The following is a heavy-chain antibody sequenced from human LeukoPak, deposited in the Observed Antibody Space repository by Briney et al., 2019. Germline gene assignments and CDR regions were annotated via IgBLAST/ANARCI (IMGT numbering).Heavy chain of an antibody. CDR1: GFTFSSYG. D-gene: IGHD6-19*01. CDR3: AKEFQGIAVAGDFDY. V-gene: IGHV3-30*18. Sequence: GGSLRLSCAAAGFTFSSYGMHWVRQAPGKGLEWVAAISYDGSNKYYADSVKGRFTISRDNSKNTLYLQMNSLRAEDTAVYYCAKEFQGIAVAGDFDYWGQGTLVTASS. J-gene: IGHJ4*02. CDR2: ISYDGSNK.